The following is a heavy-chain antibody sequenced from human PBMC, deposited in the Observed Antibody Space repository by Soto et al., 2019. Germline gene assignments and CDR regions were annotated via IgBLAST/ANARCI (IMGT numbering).Heavy chain of an antibody. V-gene: IGHV1-3*01. Sequence: QVHLVQSGAEVKEPGASVRLSCKAFGFTFSSYGIHWVRQAPGQGLEWMGWINAGNGDTYYSQKYQGRVAISTNSSARTAYRELRSLRSEDTGVYYCARFLTGCYYQLHYWGQGSLVTGSS. J-gene: IGHJ4*02. D-gene: IGHD1-26*01. CDR2: INAGNGDT. CDR1: GFTFSSYG. CDR3: ARFLTGCYYQLHY.